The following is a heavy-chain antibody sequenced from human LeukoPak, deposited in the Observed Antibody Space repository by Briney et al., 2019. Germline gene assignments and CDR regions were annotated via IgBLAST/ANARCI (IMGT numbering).Heavy chain of an antibody. CDR3: ARYCGGDCNSGLFDY. V-gene: IGHV4-39*01. CDR1: GGSISSSSYY. D-gene: IGHD2-21*02. Sequence: PSETLSLTCTVSGGSISSSSYYWGWIRQPPGKGLEWIGSIYYSGSTCYNPSLKSRVTISVDTSKNQFSLKLSSVTAADTAVYYCARYCGGDCNSGLFDYWGQGTLVTVSS. J-gene: IGHJ4*02. CDR2: IYYSGST.